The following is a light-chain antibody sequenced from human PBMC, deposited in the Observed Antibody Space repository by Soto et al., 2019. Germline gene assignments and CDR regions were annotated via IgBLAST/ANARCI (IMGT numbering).Light chain of an antibody. CDR1: SSNIGAGYD. CDR2: GNS. V-gene: IGLV1-40*01. J-gene: IGLJ2*01. Sequence: QSVLTQAPSVSGAPGQRVTISCTGSSSNIGAGYDVHWYQQLPGTAPKLLIYGNSNRPSGVPDRFSGSKSGTSASLAITGLPAKDEADYYCQSYDSSLSVYVVFGGGTKLTVL. CDR3: QSYDSSLSVYVV.